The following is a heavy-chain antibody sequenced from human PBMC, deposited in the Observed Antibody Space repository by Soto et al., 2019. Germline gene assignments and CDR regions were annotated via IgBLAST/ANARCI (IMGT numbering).Heavy chain of an antibody. CDR3: ATYATVTASYGMDV. CDR2: IYLGDSDT. J-gene: IGHJ6*02. D-gene: IGHD4-17*01. CDR1: GYSFINYW. Sequence: GESLKISCKGSGYSFINYWIGWVRQMPGKGLEWMGIIYLGDSDTKYSPSFQGQVTISVDKSISTAYLQWGSLKASDTAMYYCATYATVTASYGMDVWGQGTTVTVSS. V-gene: IGHV5-51*01.